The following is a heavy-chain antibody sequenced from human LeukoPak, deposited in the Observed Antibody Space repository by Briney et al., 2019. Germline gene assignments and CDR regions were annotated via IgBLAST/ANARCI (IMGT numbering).Heavy chain of an antibody. CDR3: ARGGPGRSLTIVPERTKYYMDV. J-gene: IGHJ6*03. CDR2: ISSSSRHI. D-gene: IGHD1-26*01. V-gene: IGHV3-21*01. CDR1: EFTFSRYT. Sequence: PGGSLRLSCAASEFTFSRYTMNWVRQAPGKGLEWVSFISSSSRHIYYADSVKGRFTISRDNAKNSLYLQMNSLRAEDTAMYYCARGGPGRSLTIVPERTKYYMDVWGKGATITVSS.